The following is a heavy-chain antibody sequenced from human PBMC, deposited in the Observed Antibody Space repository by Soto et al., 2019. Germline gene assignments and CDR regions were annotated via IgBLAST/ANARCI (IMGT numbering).Heavy chain of an antibody. Sequence: GSLRLSCAASGFTFSSYAMSWVRQAPGKRLEWVASIKEDGSEIYYLQSVRGRFAISRDSAGNALQLAMNYLSAEDTATYFCARDIGFDYVNWGQGTLVTVSS. CDR1: GFTFSSYA. CDR2: IKEDGSEI. CDR3: ARDIGFDYVN. J-gene: IGHJ4*02. V-gene: IGHV3-7*01. D-gene: IGHD3-16*01.